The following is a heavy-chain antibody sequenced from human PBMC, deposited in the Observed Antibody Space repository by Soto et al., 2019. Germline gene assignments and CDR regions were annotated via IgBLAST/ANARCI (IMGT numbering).Heavy chain of an antibody. J-gene: IGHJ4*02. D-gene: IGHD3-22*01. V-gene: IGHV3-23*01. CDR1: GFTFSSYA. CDR2: ISGSGGST. CDR3: AKAKRPIYYDSRGYYDY. Sequence: GGSLRLSCAASGFTFSSYAMSWVRQAPGKGLEWVSAISGSGGSTYYADSVKGRFTISRDNSKNTRYLQMNSLRAEDTAVYYCAKAKRPIYYDSRGYYDYWGQGTLVTVSS.